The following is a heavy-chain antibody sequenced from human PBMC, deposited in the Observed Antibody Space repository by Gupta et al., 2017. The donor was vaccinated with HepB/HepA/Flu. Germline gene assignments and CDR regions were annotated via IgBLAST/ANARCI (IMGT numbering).Heavy chain of an antibody. Sequence: QVQLQESGPGLVKPAETLSLNCAVSGGSINNYYWSWIRQPAGKGLEWIGRILSDGSTNHNPSLKSRVTMSLDTSKNQFSRRLSSVTAADTAVYYCVRGSEISIHYYHYMDVWGKGTTVTVSS. V-gene: IGHV4-4*07. J-gene: IGHJ6*03. CDR1: GGSINNYY. CDR2: ILSDGST. CDR3: VRGSEISIHYYHYMDV. D-gene: IGHD3-3*02.